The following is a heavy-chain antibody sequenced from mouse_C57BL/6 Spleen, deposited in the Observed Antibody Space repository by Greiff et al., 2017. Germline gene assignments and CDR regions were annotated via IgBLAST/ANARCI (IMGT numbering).Heavy chain of an antibody. CDR3: ARWAGRGTWGFDY. J-gene: IGHJ3*01. Sequence: QVQLQQSGPELVKPGASVKISCKASGYAFSSSWMNWVKQRPGEGLEWIGRIYPGDGDTNYNGKFKGKATLTADKSSSTAYLQLSSLTSEDSAGYFCARWAGRGTWGFDYWGQGTLVTVSA. CDR1: GYAFSSSW. V-gene: IGHV1-82*01. D-gene: IGHD3-1*01. CDR2: IYPGDGDT.